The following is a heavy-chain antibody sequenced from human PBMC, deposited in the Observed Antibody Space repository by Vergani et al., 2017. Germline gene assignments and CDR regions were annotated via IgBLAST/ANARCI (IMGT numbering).Heavy chain of an antibody. CDR1: GGTFSSYA. J-gene: IGHJ3*02. Sequence: QVQLVQSGAEVKKPGSSVKVSCKASGGTFSSYAISWVRQAPGQGLEWMGWINPNSGGTNYAQKFQGRVTMTRDTSISTAYMELSRLRSDDTAVYYCASQYCSSTSCYELAFDIWGQGTMVTVSS. CDR2: INPNSGGT. D-gene: IGHD2-2*01. V-gene: IGHV1-2*02. CDR3: ASQYCSSTSCYELAFDI.